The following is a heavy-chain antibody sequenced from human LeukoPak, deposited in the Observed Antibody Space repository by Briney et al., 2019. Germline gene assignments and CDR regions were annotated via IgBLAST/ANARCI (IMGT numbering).Heavy chain of an antibody. CDR3: SKDLAASKDV. D-gene: IGHD6-25*01. Sequence: ESGRGELLTVRTLRPSASTSGFSFSSYGMHWVRQAPGKGLEWEAVISYDGSNKYYAYSVKGRFTISRDNSKNTIYLQMGSVKAEDRAVYYCSKDLAASKDV. CDR2: ISYDGSNK. CDR1: GFSFSSYG. V-gene: IGHV3-30*18. J-gene: IGHJ6*01.